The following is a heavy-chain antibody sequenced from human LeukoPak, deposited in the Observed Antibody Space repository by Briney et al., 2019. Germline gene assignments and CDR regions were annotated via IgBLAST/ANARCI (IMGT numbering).Heavy chain of an antibody. CDR3: ASEVQLERRGFDY. CDR1: GYTFTSYD. J-gene: IGHJ4*02. CDR2: MNPNSGNT. D-gene: IGHD1-1*01. Sequence: GASVKVSCKASGYTFTSYDINWVRQATGQGLEWMGWMNPNSGNTGYAQKFQGRVTTTRNTSISTAYMELSSLRSEDTAVYYCASEVQLERRGFDYWGQGTLVTVSS. V-gene: IGHV1-8*01.